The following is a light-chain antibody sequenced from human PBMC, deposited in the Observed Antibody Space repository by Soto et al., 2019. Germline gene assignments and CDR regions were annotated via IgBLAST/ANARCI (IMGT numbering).Light chain of an antibody. J-gene: IGLJ2*01. CDR3: ATWDDSLNGVV. CDR2: SNN. V-gene: IGLV1-44*01. Sequence: QSVLTQPPSASGTPGQRVTISCSGSSSNIGSNTVNWYQQLPGTAPTLLIYSNNQGPSGVPARFTGSKSGTSASLAISGLQSEDETDYYCATWDDSLNGVVFGGGTKLTVL. CDR1: SSNIGSNT.